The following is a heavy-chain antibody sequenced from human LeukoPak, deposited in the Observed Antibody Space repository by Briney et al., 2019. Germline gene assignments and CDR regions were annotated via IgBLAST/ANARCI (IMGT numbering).Heavy chain of an antibody. V-gene: IGHV1-8*03. CDR3: ARGPERRDGYNLDY. D-gene: IGHD5-24*01. CDR2: MNPNSGNT. Sequence: ASVKVSCKASGGTFSSYAINWVRQATGQGLEWMGWMNPNSGNTGYAQKFQGRVTITRNTSISTAYMELSSLRSEDTAVYYCARGPERRDGYNLDYWGQGTLVTVSS. CDR1: GGTFSSYA. J-gene: IGHJ4*02.